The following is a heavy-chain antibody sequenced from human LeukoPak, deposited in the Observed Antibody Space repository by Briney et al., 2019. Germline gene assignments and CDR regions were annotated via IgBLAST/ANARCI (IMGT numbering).Heavy chain of an antibody. D-gene: IGHD6-19*01. CDR3: ARNAEIAVAENLALDY. V-gene: IGHV4-34*01. J-gene: IGHJ4*02. Sequence: PSETLSLTCAVYDGSFSGYYWSWIRQPPGKGLEWIGEINHSGSTNYNPSLKSRVTISVDTSKNQFSLKLSSVTAADTAVYYCARNAEIAVAENLALDYWGQGTLVTVSS. CDR2: INHSGST. CDR1: DGSFSGYY.